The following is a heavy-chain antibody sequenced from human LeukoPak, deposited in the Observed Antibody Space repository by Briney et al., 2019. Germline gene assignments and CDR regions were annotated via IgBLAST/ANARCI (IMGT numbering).Heavy chain of an antibody. CDR1: GGSISSSSYY. CDR2: IFYSGST. Sequence: SETLSLTCTVSGGSISSSSYYWGWIRQPPGKGLEWIGNIFYSGSTYYSPSLRSRVTISLDTSRNQFSLKLTSVTSADTAVYYCARGGASSRYFDFWGQGTLVTVSS. CDR3: ARGGASSRYFDF. J-gene: IGHJ4*02. V-gene: IGHV4-39*07. D-gene: IGHD6-13*01.